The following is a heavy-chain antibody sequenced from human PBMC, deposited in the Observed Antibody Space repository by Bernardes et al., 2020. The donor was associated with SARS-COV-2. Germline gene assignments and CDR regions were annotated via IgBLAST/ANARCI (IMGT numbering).Heavy chain of an antibody. D-gene: IGHD3-10*01. Sequence: ASVKVSCKASGYTFTGYYMHWVRQAPGQGLEWMGWINPNSGGTNYAQKFQGRVTMTRDTSISTAYMELSRLRSDDTAVYYCARDRLWFGELFLVYWGQGTLVTVSS. CDR1: GYTFTGYY. CDR3: ARDRLWFGELFLVY. CDR2: INPNSGGT. J-gene: IGHJ4*02. V-gene: IGHV1-2*02.